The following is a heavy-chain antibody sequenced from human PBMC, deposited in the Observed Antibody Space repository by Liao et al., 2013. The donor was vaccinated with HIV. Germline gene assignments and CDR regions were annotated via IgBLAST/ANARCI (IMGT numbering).Heavy chain of an antibody. CDR1: GGSISTYY. V-gene: IGHV4-4*07. CDR2: IHTSGST. CDR3: ARALPSKGGSGFFVAFDP. D-gene: IGHD2-21*01. Sequence: QVQLQESGPGLVKPSETLSLTCTVSGGSISTYYWNWIRQPAGKGLEWIGRIHTSGSTNYNPSLKSRVTMSEDTSKNQFSLKLSSVTAADTAVYYCARALPSKGGSGFFVAFDPWGPGTLVTVSS. J-gene: IGHJ5*02.